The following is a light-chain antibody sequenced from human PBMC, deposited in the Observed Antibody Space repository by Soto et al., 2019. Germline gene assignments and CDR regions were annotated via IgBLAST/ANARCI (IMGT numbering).Light chain of an antibody. J-gene: IGKJ1*01. V-gene: IGKV3-15*01. Sequence: EIVMTQSPATLSVSPGERATLSSRASQSISRNLAWYQQKPGQAPRLLIYAASTRATGLPARFSGSGSGTEFTLTISSLQSEDFAVYSCQQYNNWPLTFGQGTKVDIK. CDR3: QQYNNWPLT. CDR2: AAS. CDR1: QSISRN.